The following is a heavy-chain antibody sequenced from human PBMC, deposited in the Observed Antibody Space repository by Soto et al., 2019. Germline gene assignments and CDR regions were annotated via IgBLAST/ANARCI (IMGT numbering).Heavy chain of an antibody. V-gene: IGHV4-59*08. Sequence: SETLSLTCTVSGGSISSYYWSWIRQPPGKGLEWIGYIYYSGSTNYNPSLKSRVTISVDTSKNQFSLKLSSVTAADTAVYYCSRNYDSSGYYYRANYYYYGMDVWGQGTTVTVSS. D-gene: IGHD3-22*01. CDR2: IYYSGST. J-gene: IGHJ6*02. CDR3: SRNYDSSGYYYRANYYYYGMDV. CDR1: GGSISSYY.